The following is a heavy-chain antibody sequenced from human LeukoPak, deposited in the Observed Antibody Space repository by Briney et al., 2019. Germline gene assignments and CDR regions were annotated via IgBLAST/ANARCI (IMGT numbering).Heavy chain of an antibody. D-gene: IGHD1-26*01. J-gene: IGHJ4*02. CDR2: ISYDGSNK. CDR3: AKEGSNGDFDY. Sequence: GKSLRLSCAASGFTFSSYDMHWVRQAPGKGLEWVTVISYDGSNKYYGDSVKGRFTISRDNSKNTLYLKMNSLRAEDTAVYYCAKEGSNGDFDYWGQGTLVTVSS. CDR1: GFTFSSYD. V-gene: IGHV3-30*18.